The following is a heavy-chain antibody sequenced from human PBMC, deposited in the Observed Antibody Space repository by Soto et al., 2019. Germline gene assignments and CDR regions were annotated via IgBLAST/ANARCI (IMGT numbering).Heavy chain of an antibody. CDR3: AREAPGDYDTSGYYYDVELDY. Sequence: QVQLVQSGADVKKPGASVKVSCKASGYSFTNYGISWVRQAPGQGLEWMGWISAHNGRTNYAQKLQGRVTMTTDTSTSTEYMELRSLRSDDTAVYYCAREAPGDYDTSGYYYDVELDYWGQGTLVTVSS. CDR2: ISAHNGRT. V-gene: IGHV1-18*01. CDR1: GYSFTNYG. D-gene: IGHD3-22*01. J-gene: IGHJ4*02.